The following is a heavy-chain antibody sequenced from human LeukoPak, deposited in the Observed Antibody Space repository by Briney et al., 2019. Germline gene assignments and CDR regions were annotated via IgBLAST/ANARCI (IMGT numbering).Heavy chain of an antibody. V-gene: IGHV1-8*01. J-gene: IGHJ4*02. CDR2: MYPNSGNT. Sequence: ASVKVSCKASGYTFTSYDINWVRQATGQGLEWMGWMYPNSGNTGYAQKFQGRVTMTRNTSISTAYMELSSLRSEDTAVYYCAGGRILEQQLFRWGQETLVTVYS. CDR3: AGGRILEQQLFR. CDR1: GYTFTSYD. D-gene: IGHD6-13*01.